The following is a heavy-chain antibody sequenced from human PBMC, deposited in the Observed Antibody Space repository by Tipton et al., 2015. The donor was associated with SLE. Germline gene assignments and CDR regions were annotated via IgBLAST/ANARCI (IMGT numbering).Heavy chain of an antibody. CDR2: IYYSGST. CDR3: ASLYCTNGVRVDY. Sequence: TLSLTCTVSGGSLSSYYWSWIRQPPGKGLEWIGYIYYSGSTNSNPSLKSRVTISVDTSKNKFSLKLISVTAADTAVYYCASLYCTNGVRVDYWGQGTLVTVSS. J-gene: IGHJ4*02. D-gene: IGHD2-8*01. V-gene: IGHV4-59*07. CDR1: GGSLSSYY.